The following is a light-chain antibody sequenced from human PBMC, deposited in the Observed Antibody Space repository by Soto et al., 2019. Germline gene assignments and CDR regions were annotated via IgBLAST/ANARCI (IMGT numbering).Light chain of an antibody. V-gene: IGKV3-15*01. CDR2: GAS. J-gene: IGKJ4*01. Sequence: MTQSPATLSVSPGERATLSCRASQSVNRNLAWYQQKPGQAPRLLIYGASTRATGIPARFSGGGSGTEFTLTISSLQSEDFALYYCQQYNDWPLTFGGGTKVDIK. CDR3: QQYNDWPLT. CDR1: QSVNRN.